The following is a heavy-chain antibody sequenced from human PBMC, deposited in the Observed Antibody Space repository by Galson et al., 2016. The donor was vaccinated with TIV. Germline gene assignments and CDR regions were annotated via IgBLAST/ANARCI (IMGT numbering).Heavy chain of an antibody. V-gene: IGHV5-51*01. J-gene: IGHJ4*02. D-gene: IGHD5-12*01. CDR2: IYPGDSDT. CDR1: GYSFPSYW. Sequence: QSGAEVKKPGESLKISCRGSGYSFPSYWIGWVRQMPGKGLEWMGIIYPGDSDTRYSPSFQGQVTISADKSFSSAYLQWNSLKASDTAMYYCARHGWTVATSSPFDLWGQGTLVTVSS. CDR3: ARHGWTVATSSPFDL.